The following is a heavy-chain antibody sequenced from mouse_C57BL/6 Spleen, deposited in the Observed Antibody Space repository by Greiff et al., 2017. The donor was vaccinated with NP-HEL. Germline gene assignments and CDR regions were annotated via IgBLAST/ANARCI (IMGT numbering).Heavy chain of an antibody. D-gene: IGHD1-1*01. Sequence: VQLQQSGAELVRPGASVKLSCTASGFNIKDYYMHWVKQRPEQGLEWIGRIDPEDGDTEYAPKFPGKATMTADTSSNTAYLQLSSLTSEVTAVYYCSLYGSSLYWYFDVWGTGTTVTVSS. J-gene: IGHJ1*03. V-gene: IGHV14-1*01. CDR1: GFNIKDYY. CDR2: IDPEDGDT. CDR3: SLYGSSLYWYFDV.